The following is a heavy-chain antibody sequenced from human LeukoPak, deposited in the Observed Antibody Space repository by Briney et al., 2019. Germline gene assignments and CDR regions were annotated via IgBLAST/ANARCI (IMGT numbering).Heavy chain of an antibody. CDR1: GFTFSSYS. CDR3: ARDHPLIAATGSFDY. Sequence: PGGSLRLSCAASGFTFSSYSMNWVRQAPGQGLEWVSSISSSSSYIYYADSVKGRFTISRDNAKNSLYLQMNSLRAEDTALYYCARDHPLIAATGSFDYWGQGTLVTVSS. CDR2: ISSSSSYI. V-gene: IGHV3-21*04. D-gene: IGHD6-13*01. J-gene: IGHJ4*02.